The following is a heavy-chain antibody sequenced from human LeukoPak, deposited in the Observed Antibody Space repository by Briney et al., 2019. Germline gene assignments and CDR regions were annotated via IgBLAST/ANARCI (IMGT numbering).Heavy chain of an antibody. D-gene: IGHD6-13*01. Sequence: GGSLKLSCAASGFTFSGSAMHWVRQASGKGLEWVGRISGKANSYATAYAASVKGRFTISREDSKNTAYLQMNSLKTEDTAVYYCTRHTVAATGNAFDIWGQGTMVTVPS. CDR3: TRHTVAATGNAFDI. V-gene: IGHV3-73*01. CDR1: GFTFSGSA. CDR2: ISGKANSYAT. J-gene: IGHJ3*02.